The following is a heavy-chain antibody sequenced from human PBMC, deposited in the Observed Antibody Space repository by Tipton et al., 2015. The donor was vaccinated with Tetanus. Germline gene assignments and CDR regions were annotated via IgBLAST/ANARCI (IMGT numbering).Heavy chain of an antibody. CDR1: GGLITTGGYS. Sequence: TLSLTCTVSGGLITTGGYSWGWIRQPPGQGLEWLGYIYQTDSTYYNPSLKSRVTISVDTSKNQFSLKLSSVTAADTAVYYCARGTGDYWGQGTLVTVSS. CDR2: IYQTDST. D-gene: IGHD1-14*01. CDR3: ARGTGDY. J-gene: IGHJ4*02. V-gene: IGHV4-30-2*01.